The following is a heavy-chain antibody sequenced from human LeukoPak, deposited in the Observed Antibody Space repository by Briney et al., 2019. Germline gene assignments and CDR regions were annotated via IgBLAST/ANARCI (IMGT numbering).Heavy chain of an antibody. J-gene: IGHJ6*02. V-gene: IGHV3-53*01. CDR3: ARETTVVNYYYYGMDV. CDR1: GFTVSSNY. D-gene: IGHD4-23*01. Sequence: PGGSLRLSCAASGFTVSSNYMSWVRQAPGKGLEWVSVIYSGGSTYYADSVKGRFTISRDNSKNTLYLQMNSLRAEDTAVYYCARETTVVNYYYYGMDVWGQGTTVTVSS. CDR2: IYSGGST.